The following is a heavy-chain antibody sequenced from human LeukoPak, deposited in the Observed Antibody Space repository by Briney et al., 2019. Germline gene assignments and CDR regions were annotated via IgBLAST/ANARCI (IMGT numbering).Heavy chain of an antibody. J-gene: IGHJ4*02. D-gene: IGHD2-2*01. CDR1: GFTFGNSW. CDR3: ARGDKGEVVPAVAHDY. V-gene: IGHV3-74*01. CDR2: INSDGSST. Sequence: PGGSLRLSCAASGFTFGNSWVHWVRQAPGKGLVWVSRINSDGSSTSYADSVKGRFTISRDNAKNTLYLQMNSLRAEDTAVYYCARGDKGEVVPAVAHDYWGQGTLVTVSS.